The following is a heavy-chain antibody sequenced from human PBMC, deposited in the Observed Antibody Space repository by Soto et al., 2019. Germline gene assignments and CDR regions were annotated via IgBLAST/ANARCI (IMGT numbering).Heavy chain of an antibody. J-gene: IGHJ4*02. CDR1: GFTFDDYA. Sequence: GGSLRLSCAASGFTFDDYAMHWVRQAPGKGLEWVSGISWNSGSIGYADSVKGRFTISRDNAKNSLYLQMNSLRAEDTALYYCAKVSRFSSSWYVFDYWGQGTLVTVSS. V-gene: IGHV3-9*01. CDR3: AKVSRFSSSWYVFDY. D-gene: IGHD6-13*01. CDR2: ISWNSGSI.